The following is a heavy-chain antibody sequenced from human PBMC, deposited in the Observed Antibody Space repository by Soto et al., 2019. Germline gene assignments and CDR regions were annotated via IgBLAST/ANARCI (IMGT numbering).Heavy chain of an antibody. Sequence: QVQVVQSRAEVKKPGASVKVSCKTSGYTFTDYDINWVRQAPGQGLEWMGWMSPDSSNAGYAQQXXGXVSMTSNTSIRTAYMELSSLRTEDTAVYYCEVTTGYWGQGTLVTVSS. CDR3: EVTTGY. V-gene: IGHV1-8*01. J-gene: IGHJ4*02. CDR2: MSPDSSNA. CDR1: GYTFTDYD. D-gene: IGHD3-9*01.